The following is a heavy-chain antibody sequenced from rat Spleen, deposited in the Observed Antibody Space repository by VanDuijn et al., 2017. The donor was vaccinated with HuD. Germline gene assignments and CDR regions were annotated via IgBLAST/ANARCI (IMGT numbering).Heavy chain of an antibody. CDR1: GFTLSDYA. CDR3: ARLGGYNPYWYFDF. Sequence: EVQLVESGGGLVQPGRSLKLSCAASGFTLSDYAMAWVRQAPKKGLEWVATIVFDGSGTYYPDSVKGRFTISRDNAKSTLYLQMNSLRSGDTATYYCARLGGYNPYWYFDFWGPGTMVTVSS. J-gene: IGHJ1*01. CDR2: IVFDGSGT. D-gene: IGHD1-4*01. V-gene: IGHV5-7*01.